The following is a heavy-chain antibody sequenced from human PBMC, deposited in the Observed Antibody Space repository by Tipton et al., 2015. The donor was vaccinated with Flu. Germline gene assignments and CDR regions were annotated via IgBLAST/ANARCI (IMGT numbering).Heavy chain of an antibody. CDR2: ISGGDTST. J-gene: IGHJ4*02. Sequence: SLRLSCAASGFTFSKYAMTWVRQAPGKGLEWVSVISGGDTSTYYADSVKGRFTISRDNSKDTLYLQMNSLRAEDTAVYHCARVWWTFGYCSRSTCNPLADFWGQGTLVTVSS. CDR3: ARVWWTFGYCSRSTCNPLADF. CDR1: GFTFSKYA. D-gene: IGHD2-2*03. V-gene: IGHV3-23*01.